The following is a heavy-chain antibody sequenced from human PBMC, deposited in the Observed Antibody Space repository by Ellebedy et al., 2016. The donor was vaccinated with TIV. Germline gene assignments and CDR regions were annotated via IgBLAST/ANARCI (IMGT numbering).Heavy chain of an antibody. CDR1: GFTFSSYA. D-gene: IGHD4-17*01. V-gene: IGHV3-23*01. Sequence: GESLKISCSASGFTFSSYAMSWVRQVPGKGLEWVSALSGSGDITDYADSVKVRFSIFRDNSKNTLYLQMNSLRAEDTAIYYCARHWGDFGDFEVGDYWGQGTLVTVSS. CDR3: ARHWGDFGDFEVGDY. J-gene: IGHJ4*02. CDR2: LSGSGDIT.